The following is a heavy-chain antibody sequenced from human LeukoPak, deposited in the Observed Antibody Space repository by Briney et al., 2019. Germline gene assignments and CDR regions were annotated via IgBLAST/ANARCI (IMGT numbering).Heavy chain of an antibody. V-gene: IGHV4-59*01. Sequence: SETLSPTCTVSRGSISGYSWSWIRQSPGGGLEWIGYIYYSGDTAYNPSLRSRVTFSVDTSKNQFSLQLRSVTTADTAVYYCVRGPYGASISKWFDPWGQGTQVIVSP. CDR3: VRGPYGASISKWFDP. CDR2: IYYSGDT. CDR1: RGSISGYS. D-gene: IGHD4/OR15-4a*01. J-gene: IGHJ5*02.